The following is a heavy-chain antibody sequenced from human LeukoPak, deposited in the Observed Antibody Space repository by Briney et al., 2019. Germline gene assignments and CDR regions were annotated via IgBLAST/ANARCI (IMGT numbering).Heavy chain of an antibody. J-gene: IGHJ4*02. V-gene: IGHV4-34*01. CDR2: INHSGST. CDR3: ARGVHQFDY. CDR1: GGSISGYY. Sequence: SETLSLTCTVSGGSISGYYWSWIRQPPGKGLEWIGEINHSGSTNYNPSLKSRVTISVDTSKNQFSLKLSSVTAADTAVYYCARGVHQFDYWGQGTLVTVSS. D-gene: IGHD1-1*01.